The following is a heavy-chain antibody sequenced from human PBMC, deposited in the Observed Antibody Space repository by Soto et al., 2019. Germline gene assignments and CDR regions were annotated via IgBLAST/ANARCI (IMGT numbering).Heavy chain of an antibody. V-gene: IGHV3-23*01. Sequence: GGSLGIACAASGFTVSSYAMSWVRQAPGKGLEWVSAISGSGGSTYYADSVKGRFTISRDNSKNTLYLQMNSLRAEDTAVYYCAYSSTPFDYWGQGTLVTVSS. D-gene: IGHD6-13*01. CDR3: AYSSTPFDY. CDR2: ISGSGGST. J-gene: IGHJ4*02. CDR1: GFTVSSYA.